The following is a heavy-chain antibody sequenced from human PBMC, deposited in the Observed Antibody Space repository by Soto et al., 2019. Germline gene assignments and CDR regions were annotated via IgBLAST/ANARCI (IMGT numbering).Heavy chain of an antibody. V-gene: IGHV3-23*01. CDR1: GFTFTSYA. D-gene: IGHD5-12*01. Sequence: EVQLLESGGGLVQPGGSLRLSCAASGFTFTSYAMSWVRQAPGKGLEWVSAISGSGGSTYYADSVKGRFTISRDNSKNTLYLQMTSLRAEDTDVYYCARHSGYGVLGDYWGQGTLVTVSS. CDR3: ARHSGYGVLGDY. CDR2: ISGSGGST. J-gene: IGHJ4*02.